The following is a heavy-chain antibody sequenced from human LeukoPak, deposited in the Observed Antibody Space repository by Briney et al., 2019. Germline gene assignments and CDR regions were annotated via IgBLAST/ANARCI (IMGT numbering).Heavy chain of an antibody. J-gene: IGHJ4*02. V-gene: IGHV4-59*08. CDR1: GGSISSYY. D-gene: IGHD3-16*01. Sequence: PSETLSLTCTVSGGSISSYYWSWIRQPPGKGLEWIGYIYYNGSTNYNPSLKSRVTISVDTSKNQFSLKLSSVTAADTAVYYCARHGGRLRHFDYWGQGTLVTVSS. CDR3: ARHGGRLRHFDY. CDR2: IYYNGST.